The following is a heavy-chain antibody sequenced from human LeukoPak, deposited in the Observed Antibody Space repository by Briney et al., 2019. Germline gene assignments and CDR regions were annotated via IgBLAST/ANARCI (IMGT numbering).Heavy chain of an antibody. Sequence: SETLSLTCAVYGGSFSGYYWSWIRQPPGKGLEWIGEINHSGSTNYNPSLKSRVTISVDTSKNQFSLKLSSVTAADTAVYYCARRSVPAGGNFDYWGQGTLVTVSS. CDR3: ARRSVPAGGNFDY. D-gene: IGHD3-10*01. V-gene: IGHV4-34*01. J-gene: IGHJ4*02. CDR1: GGSFSGYY. CDR2: INHSGST.